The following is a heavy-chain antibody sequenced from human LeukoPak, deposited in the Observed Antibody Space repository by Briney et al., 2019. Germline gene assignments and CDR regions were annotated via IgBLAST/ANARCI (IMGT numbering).Heavy chain of an antibody. CDR3: ASGYSSSGCVP. D-gene: IGHD6-13*01. Sequence: ASVKVSCKSSAYTFTGYYIHWVRQAPGQGLEWMGWINPNSGGTNYAQKFQGRVTMTRDTYIRTAYMEVSRLRSDYTAVYYCASGYSSSGCVPWGEGTLVSVSS. CDR1: AYTFTGYY. J-gene: IGHJ5*02. CDR2: INPNSGGT. V-gene: IGHV1-2*02.